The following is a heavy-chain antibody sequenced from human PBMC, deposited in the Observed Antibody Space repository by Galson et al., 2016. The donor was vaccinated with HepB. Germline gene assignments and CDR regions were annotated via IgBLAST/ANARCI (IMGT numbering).Heavy chain of an antibody. CDR3: ARHDYGDYGWGWYFDL. D-gene: IGHD4-17*01. J-gene: IGHJ2*01. V-gene: IGHV3-48*02. CDR2: ISSSSGIM. CDR1: GFTFSSYS. Sequence: LRLSCAASGFTFSSYSVNWVRQAPGKGLEWVSYISSSSGIMYYADSVKGRFTISRDNAKNSLFLQMNSLRDEDTAVYYCARHDYGDYGWGWYFDLWGRGTLVTVSS.